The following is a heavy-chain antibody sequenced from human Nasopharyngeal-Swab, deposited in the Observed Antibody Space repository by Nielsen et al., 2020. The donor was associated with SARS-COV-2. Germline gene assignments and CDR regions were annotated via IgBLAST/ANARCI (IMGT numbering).Heavy chain of an antibody. D-gene: IGHD3-22*01. CDR3: VKDSSGYEFDS. CDR2: ISSTGGNT. Sequence: GESLKISCSASGFTFSNYAMHWVRQAPGKGLEYVSAISSTGGNTYYTDSVKGRFTISRDNPKNTLYLQMGSLRVEDTAVYYCVKDSSGYEFDSWGQGTLVTVSS. J-gene: IGHJ4*02. CDR1: GFTFSNYA. V-gene: IGHV3-64D*06.